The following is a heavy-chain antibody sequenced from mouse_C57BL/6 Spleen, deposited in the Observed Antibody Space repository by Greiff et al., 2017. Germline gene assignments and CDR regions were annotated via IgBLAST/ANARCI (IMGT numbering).Heavy chain of an antibody. V-gene: IGHV1-80*01. CDR2: IYPGDGDT. J-gene: IGHJ2*01. Sequence: QVQLQQSGAELVKPGASVKISCKASGYAFSSYWMNWVKQRPGQGLEWIGQIYPGDGDTNYNGKFKGKATLTADKSSSTAYMQRSSLTSEDSAVYFCARRDSSGYDFDYWGQGTTLTVSS. CDR3: ARRDSSGYDFDY. CDR1: GYAFSSYW. D-gene: IGHD3-2*02.